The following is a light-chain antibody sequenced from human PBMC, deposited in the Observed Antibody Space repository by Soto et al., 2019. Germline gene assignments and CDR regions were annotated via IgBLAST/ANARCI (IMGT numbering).Light chain of an antibody. CDR1: QSISSNY. V-gene: IGKV3-20*01. CDR3: QQYDTSSPLT. CDR2: GAS. J-gene: IGKJ4*01. Sequence: EIVLTQSPGTLSLSPGERATLSCRASQSISSNYLAWYQQKPGQAPRLLIYGASSRATGIPDRFSGSGSGTDFTLTISRLEPEDFAVFYCQQYDTSSPLTFGGGTKVDIK.